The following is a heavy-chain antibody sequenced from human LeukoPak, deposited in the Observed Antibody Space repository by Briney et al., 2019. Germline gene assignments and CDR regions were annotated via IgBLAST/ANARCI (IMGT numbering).Heavy chain of an antibody. D-gene: IGHD6-13*01. Sequence: SPETLSLTCTVSGGSISSYYWSWIRQPPGKGLEWIGYIYYSGSTYYNPSLKSRVTISVDTSKNQFSLKLSSVTAADTAVYYCARLLIAAANYWGQGTLVTVSS. CDR2: IYYSGST. CDR3: ARLLIAAANY. CDR1: GGSISSYY. J-gene: IGHJ4*02. V-gene: IGHV4-59*08.